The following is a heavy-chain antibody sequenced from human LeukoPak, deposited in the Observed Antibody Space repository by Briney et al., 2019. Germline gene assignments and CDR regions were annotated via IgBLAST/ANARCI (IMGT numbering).Heavy chain of an antibody. Sequence: GGSLRLSCAASGFTFSSYWMFWVRQAPGKGLVWVSHIKSDGSTTNYADSVKGRFTISRDNAKNTLYLQMNSLRAEDTAVYYCARDSLSYGFGTYDSWGQGTLVTVSS. CDR2: IKSDGSTT. V-gene: IGHV3-74*01. J-gene: IGHJ4*02. CDR1: GFTFSSYW. D-gene: IGHD5-18*01. CDR3: ARDSLSYGFGTYDS.